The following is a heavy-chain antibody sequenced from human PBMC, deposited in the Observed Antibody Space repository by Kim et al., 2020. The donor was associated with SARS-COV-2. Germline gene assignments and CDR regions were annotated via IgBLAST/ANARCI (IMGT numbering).Heavy chain of an antibody. D-gene: IGHD6-13*01. Sequence: SVKVSCKASGGTFSSYAISWVRQAPGQGLEWMGRIIPILGIANYAQKFQGRVTITADKSTSTAYMELSSLRSEDTAVYYCAREGIAAAAFDIWGQGTMVTVSS. V-gene: IGHV1-69*04. CDR1: GGTFSSYA. CDR3: AREGIAAAAFDI. J-gene: IGHJ3*02. CDR2: IIPILGIA.